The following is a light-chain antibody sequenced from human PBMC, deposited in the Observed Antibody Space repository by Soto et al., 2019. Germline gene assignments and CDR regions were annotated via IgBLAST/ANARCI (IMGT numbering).Light chain of an antibody. CDR3: QQYNIWPPIFT. Sequence: EIVMTQSPATLSLSPGERATLSCRASQSVNSNFAWYQQKPGQAPRLLIYAASTRATGIQARFSGSGSGTEFTLTICSLQSEDFALYYCQQYNIWPPIFTFGPGTKVDIK. J-gene: IGKJ3*01. CDR1: QSVNSN. CDR2: AAS. V-gene: IGKV3-15*01.